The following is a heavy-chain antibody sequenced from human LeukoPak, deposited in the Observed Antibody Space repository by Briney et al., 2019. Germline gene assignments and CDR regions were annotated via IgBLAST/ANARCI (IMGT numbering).Heavy chain of an antibody. V-gene: IGHV4-30-2*01. J-gene: IGHJ5*02. Sequence: PSETLSLTCAVSGGSISSGGYSWSWIRQPPGKGLEWIGYIYHSGSTYYNPSLKSRVTISVDRSKNQFSLKLSSVTAADTAVYYCARGPKVLIGLWSLDPWGQGTLVTVSS. CDR3: ARGPKVLIGLWSLDP. D-gene: IGHD3-16*01. CDR2: IYHSGST. CDR1: GGSISSGGYS.